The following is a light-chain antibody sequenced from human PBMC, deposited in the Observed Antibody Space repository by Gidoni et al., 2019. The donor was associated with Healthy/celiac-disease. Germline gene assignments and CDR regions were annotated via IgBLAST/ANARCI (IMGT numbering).Light chain of an antibody. J-gene: IGLJ1*01. Sequence: QSALTQPASVSGSPGQSITLSCTGTSSDVGGYNYFSCYQQHPGKAPNLMIYDVSNRPSGVSNRFSGSKSGNTASLTISGLQAEDEADYYCSSYTSSSTYVFGTGTKVTVL. CDR3: SSYTSSSTYV. V-gene: IGLV2-14*01. CDR1: SSDVGGYNY. CDR2: DVS.